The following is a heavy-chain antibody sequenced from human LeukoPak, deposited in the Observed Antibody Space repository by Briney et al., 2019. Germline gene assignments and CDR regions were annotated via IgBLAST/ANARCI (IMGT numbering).Heavy chain of an antibody. CDR1: GFPFSSYS. CDR2: ISSSSNYI. D-gene: IGHD3-22*01. CDR3: ARDLDSSGYGFDY. Sequence: VKPGGSLRLSCAASGFPFSSYSMKWVRQAPGKGLEWVSSISSSSNYIYYADSVKGRFTISRDNAKNSLYLQMNSLRAEDTAVYYCARDLDSSGYGFDYWGQGTLVTVSS. J-gene: IGHJ4*02. V-gene: IGHV3-21*01.